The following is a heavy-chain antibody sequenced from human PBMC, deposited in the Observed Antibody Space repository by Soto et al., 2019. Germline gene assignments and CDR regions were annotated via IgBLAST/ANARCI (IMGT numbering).Heavy chain of an antibody. D-gene: IGHD2-2*01. V-gene: IGHV1-69*01. CDR1: GGTFSSYA. CDR2: IIPIFGTA. J-gene: IGHJ5*02. CDR3: ARGYCSSTSCYNWFDP. Sequence: QVQMVQSGAEVKKPGSSVKVSCKASGGTFSSYAISWVRQAPGQGLEWMGGIIPIFGTANYAQKFQGRVTITADESTSTAYMELSSLRSEDTAVYYCARGYCSSTSCYNWFDPWGQGTLVTVSS.